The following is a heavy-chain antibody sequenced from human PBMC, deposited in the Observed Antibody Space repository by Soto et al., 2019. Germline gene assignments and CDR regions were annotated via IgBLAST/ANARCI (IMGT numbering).Heavy chain of an antibody. CDR1: GFTFSSYG. D-gene: IGHD1-26*01. J-gene: IGHJ4*02. Sequence: QVQLVESGGGVVQPGRSLRLSCAASGFTFSSYGMHWVRQAPGKGLEWVAVISYDGSNKYYADSVKGRFTISRDNSENTLYLQMNSLRAEDTAVYYCAKGWELLDYWGQGTLVTVSS. V-gene: IGHV3-30*18. CDR2: ISYDGSNK. CDR3: AKGWELLDY.